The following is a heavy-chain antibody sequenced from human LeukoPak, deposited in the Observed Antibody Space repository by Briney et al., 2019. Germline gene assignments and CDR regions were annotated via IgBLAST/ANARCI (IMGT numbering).Heavy chain of an antibody. V-gene: IGHV3-21*01. Sequence: GGSLRLSCAASGFPFDNYNMNWVPHAPGKGLECVSSISSGTNYIFEVDSVKGRFTVTKDTALNSLSLQMNSLRADDTAVYYCARSAGGNYFDYWDQGTLVTVSS. D-gene: IGHD2-8*02. CDR3: ARSAGGNYFDY. CDR2: ISSGTNYI. CDR1: GFPFDNYN. J-gene: IGHJ4*02.